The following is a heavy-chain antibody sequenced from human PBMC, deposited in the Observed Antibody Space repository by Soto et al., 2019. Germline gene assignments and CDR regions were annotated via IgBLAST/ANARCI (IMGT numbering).Heavy chain of an antibody. CDR3: GRGYCSGGSCYFDY. D-gene: IGHD2-15*01. Sequence: EVQLVESGGGLVKPGGSLRLSCAASGFTFSNAWMNWVRQAPGKGLEWVGRIKSKTDGGTTDYAAPVKGRFTISRDDSKNTLYLQMNGLQTEDTAVYYCGRGYCSGGSCYFDYWGQGTLVTVSS. J-gene: IGHJ4*02. CDR2: IKSKTDGGTT. V-gene: IGHV3-15*07. CDR1: GFTFSNAW.